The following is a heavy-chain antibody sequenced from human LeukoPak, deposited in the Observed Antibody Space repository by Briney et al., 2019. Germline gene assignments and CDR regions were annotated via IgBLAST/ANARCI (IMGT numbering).Heavy chain of an antibody. D-gene: IGHD2-2*01. V-gene: IGHV3-48*04. CDR3: AKARYSFTSSSVFDY. Sequence: GGSLRLSCAASGFTFSSYSMNWVRQAPGKGLEWVSYISSSSSTIYYADSVKGRFTISRDNAKNSLYLQMNSLRADDMALYYCAKARYSFTSSSVFDYWGQGILVTVSS. CDR2: ISSSSSTI. CDR1: GFTFSSYS. J-gene: IGHJ4*02.